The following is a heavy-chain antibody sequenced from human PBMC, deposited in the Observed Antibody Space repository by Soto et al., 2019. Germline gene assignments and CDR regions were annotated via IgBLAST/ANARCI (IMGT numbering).Heavy chain of an antibody. D-gene: IGHD3-3*01. CDR2: IYPGDSDT. CDR1: GYSFTSYW. V-gene: IGHV5-51*01. J-gene: IGHJ6*03. Sequence: PGESLKISCKGSGYSFTSYWIGWVRQMPGKGLEWMGIIYPGDSDTRYSPSFQGQVTISADKSISTAYLQWSSLKASDTAMYYCARATHDFWSGWNYYYMDVWGKGTTVTVSS. CDR3: ARATHDFWSGWNYYYMDV.